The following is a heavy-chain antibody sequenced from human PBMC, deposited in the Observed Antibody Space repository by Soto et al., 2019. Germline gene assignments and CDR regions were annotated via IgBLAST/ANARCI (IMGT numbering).Heavy chain of an antibody. D-gene: IGHD2-15*01. J-gene: IGHJ6*02. Sequence: SETLSLTCAVYGGSFSDYYWSWIRQPPGKGLEWIGEINHGGSTNYNPSLKSRVTVSVDTSKNQFSLKLSSVTAADTSVYYCARVRHKAATFRDYYYGMDVWGQGTTVTVSS. CDR1: GGSFSDYY. CDR3: ARVRHKAATFRDYYYGMDV. CDR2: INHGGST. V-gene: IGHV4-34*01.